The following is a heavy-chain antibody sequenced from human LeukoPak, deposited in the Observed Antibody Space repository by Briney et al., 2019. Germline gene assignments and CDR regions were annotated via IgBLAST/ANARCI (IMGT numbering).Heavy chain of an antibody. CDR1: GYTFTGYY. V-gene: IGHV1-46*01. J-gene: IGHJ3*02. D-gene: IGHD2-15*01. CDR2: IYPSGGST. CDR3: AIGYCRGGSCDDEPGDAFDI. Sequence: ASVKVSCKASGYTFTGYYMHWVRQAPGQGLEWMGIIYPSGGSTTYAQKFQGRVTMTRDMSTSTVYMELSSLRSEDTAVYYCAIGYCRGGSCDDEPGDAFDIWGQGTMVAVSS.